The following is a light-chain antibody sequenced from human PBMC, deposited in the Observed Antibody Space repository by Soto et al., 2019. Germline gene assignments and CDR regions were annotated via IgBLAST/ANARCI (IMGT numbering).Light chain of an antibody. CDR1: QSISSNY. V-gene: IGKV3-20*01. J-gene: IGKJ2*01. Sequence: EIVLTQSPGTLSLSPGERATLSCRASQSISSNYLAWYQHKPGQAPRLLIYGASSRATDIPDRFSGSGSGTDFTLTISRLEPEDFAVYYCQHYGGSPYTFGQGTKLEIK. CDR3: QHYGGSPYT. CDR2: GAS.